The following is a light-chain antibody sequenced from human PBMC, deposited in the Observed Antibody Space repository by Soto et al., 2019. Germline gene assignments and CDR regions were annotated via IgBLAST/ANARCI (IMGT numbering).Light chain of an antibody. Sequence: AVQLTQSPSSLSASVGDRVTITCRASQGISSALAWYQQKPVKAPMLMIYDASSLASGVPSRFSGSGSGTDFTLTISSLQPEDFATYYCQQFNSYPLTFGGGTKVEIK. CDR2: DAS. V-gene: IGKV1-13*02. J-gene: IGKJ4*01. CDR1: QGISSA. CDR3: QQFNSYPLT.